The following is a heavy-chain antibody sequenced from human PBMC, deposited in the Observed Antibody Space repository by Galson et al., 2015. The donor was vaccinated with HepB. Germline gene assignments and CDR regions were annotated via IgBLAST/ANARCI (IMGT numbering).Heavy chain of an antibody. V-gene: IGHV1-69*13. CDR3: ARRTVAYNWFDP. J-gene: IGHJ5*02. CDR1: GGTFSSYA. CDR2: IIPIFGIA. D-gene: IGHD4-23*01. Sequence: QSGAEVKKPGASVKVSCKASGGTFSSYAISWVRQAPGQGLEWMGGIIPIFGIANYAQKFQGRVTITADESTSTAYMELSSLRSEDTAVYYCARRTVAYNWFDPWGQGTLVTVSS.